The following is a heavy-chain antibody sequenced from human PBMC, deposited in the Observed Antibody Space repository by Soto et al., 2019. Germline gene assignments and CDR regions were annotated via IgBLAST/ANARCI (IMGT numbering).Heavy chain of an antibody. CDR3: TRQGDIVVVPAATFYYGMDV. V-gene: IGHV3-73*01. J-gene: IGHJ6*02. Sequence: SLRLSCAASGFTFSGSAMHWVRQASGKGLEWVGRIRSKANSYATAYAASVKGRFTISRDDSKNTAYLQMNSLKTEDTAVYYCTRQGDIVVVPAATFYYGMDVWGQGTTVTVSS. CDR2: IRSKANSYAT. D-gene: IGHD2-2*01. CDR1: GFTFSGSA.